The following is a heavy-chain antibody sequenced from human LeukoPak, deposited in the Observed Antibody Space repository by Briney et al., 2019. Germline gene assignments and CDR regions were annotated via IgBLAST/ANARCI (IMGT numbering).Heavy chain of an antibody. J-gene: IGHJ4*02. CDR3: VRAPGTAYHAYYFDS. Sequence: PSETLSLTCTVSGGSISSGGYYWSWIRQHPWKGLEWMGYFFYSGTTYYNPSLESRVTISVDTSKNQVSLKLTSVTVADTAVYYCVRAPGTAYHAYYFDSWGQGTLATVSS. CDR2: FFYSGTT. V-gene: IGHV4-31*03. CDR1: GGSISSGGYY. D-gene: IGHD1-7*01.